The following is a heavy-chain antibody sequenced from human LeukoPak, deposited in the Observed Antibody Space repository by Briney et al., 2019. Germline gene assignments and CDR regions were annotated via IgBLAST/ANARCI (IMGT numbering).Heavy chain of an antibody. CDR1: GFTFSSYW. D-gene: IGHD3-3*01. Sequence: PGGSLRLSCAASGFTFSSYWMHWARQAPGKGLVWVSRINSDGSSTSYADSVKGRFTISRDNAKNTLYLQMNSLRAEDTAVYYCARDRGTFFWSGYSLYYYYYYGMDVWGQGTTVTVSS. CDR2: INSDGSST. J-gene: IGHJ6*02. CDR3: ARDRGTFFWSGYSLYYYYYYGMDV. V-gene: IGHV3-74*01.